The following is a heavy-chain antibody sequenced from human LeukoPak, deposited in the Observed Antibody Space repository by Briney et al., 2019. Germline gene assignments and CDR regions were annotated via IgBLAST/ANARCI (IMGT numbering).Heavy chain of an antibody. V-gene: IGHV3-48*01. CDR2: ISSTSSAI. J-gene: IGHJ4*02. CDR1: GFTFSSYN. CDR3: ARSGSGYLDY. Sequence: GGSLRLSCAASGFTFSSYNMNWVRQAPGKGLEWVSYISSTSSAIYYTDSVKGRFTISRDNAKNSLFLQVNSLRAADTAVYYCARSGSGYLDYWGQGTLVTVSS. D-gene: IGHD6-19*01.